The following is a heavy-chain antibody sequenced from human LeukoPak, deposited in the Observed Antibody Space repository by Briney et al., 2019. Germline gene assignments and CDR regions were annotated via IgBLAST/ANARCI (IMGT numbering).Heavy chain of an antibody. V-gene: IGHV4-59*08. J-gene: IGHJ6*02. CDR1: GGSISSYY. Sequence: SETLSLTCTVSGGSISSYYWSWIRQPPGKGLEWIGYIYYSGSTNYNPSLKSRVTISVDTSKNQFSLKLSPVTAADTAVYYCARQTHLEGLWFGSYGMDVWGQGTTVTVSS. CDR2: IYYSGST. CDR3: ARQTHLEGLWFGSYGMDV. D-gene: IGHD3-10*01.